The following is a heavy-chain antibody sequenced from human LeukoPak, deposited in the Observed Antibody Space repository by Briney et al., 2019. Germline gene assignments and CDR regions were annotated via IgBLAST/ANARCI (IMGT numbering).Heavy chain of an antibody. D-gene: IGHD3-22*01. J-gene: IGHJ4*02. CDR2: IYYSGST. V-gene: IGHV4-59*01. CDR3: ARDGDYYDSSGPLGY. Sequence: SETLSLTCTVSGGSISSYYWSWSRQPPGKGLEWIGYIYYSGSTNYNPSLKSRVTISVDTSKNQFSLKLSSVTAADTAVYYCARDGDYYDSSGPLGYWGQGTLVTVSS. CDR1: GGSISSYY.